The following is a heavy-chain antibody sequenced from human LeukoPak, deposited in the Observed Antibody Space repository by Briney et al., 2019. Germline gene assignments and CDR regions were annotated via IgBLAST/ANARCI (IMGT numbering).Heavy chain of an antibody. D-gene: IGHD3-10*01. V-gene: IGHV4-34*01. Sequence: SETLSLTCAVYGGSFSGYYWSWIRQPPGKGLEWIGEINHSGSTNYNPSLKSRVTISVDTSKNQISLKLSSVTAADTAVYYCARGCGFYYGSGSYCYWGQGTLVSVSS. CDR3: ARGCGFYYGSGSYCY. CDR2: INHSGST. J-gene: IGHJ4*02. CDR1: GGSFSGYY.